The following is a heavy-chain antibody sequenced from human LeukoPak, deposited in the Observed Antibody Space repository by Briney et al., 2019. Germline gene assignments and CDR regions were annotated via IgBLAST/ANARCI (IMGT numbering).Heavy chain of an antibody. Sequence: SETLPLTCAVYGGSFSGYYWSWIRQPPGKGLEWIGEINHSGSTNYNPSLKSRVTISVDTSKNQFSLKLSSVTAADTAVYYCARGSTCSSTSCYRHYYYYMDVWGKGTTVTVSS. CDR2: INHSGST. CDR1: GGSFSGYY. CDR3: ARGSTCSSTSCYRHYYYYMDV. D-gene: IGHD2-2*01. J-gene: IGHJ6*03. V-gene: IGHV4-34*01.